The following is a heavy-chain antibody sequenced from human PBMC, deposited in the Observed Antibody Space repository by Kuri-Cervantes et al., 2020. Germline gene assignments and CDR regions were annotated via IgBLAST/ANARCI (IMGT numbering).Heavy chain of an antibody. J-gene: IGHJ4*02. CDR2: ISGSGGST. V-gene: IGHV3-23*01. Sequence: GGSLRLSCAASGFTFSSFAMTWVRQAPGKGLEWVSAISGSGGSTYYADSVKGRFTISRDTSKNTLYLQMESLRAEDSAVYYCARDFVSSGYYANSGYWGQGILVTVSS. CDR3: ARDFVSSGYYANSGY. CDR1: GFTFSSFA. D-gene: IGHD3-22*01.